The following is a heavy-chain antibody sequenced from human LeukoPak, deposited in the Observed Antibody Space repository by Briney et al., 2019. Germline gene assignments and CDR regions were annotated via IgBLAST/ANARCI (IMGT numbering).Heavy chain of an antibody. J-gene: IGHJ4*02. D-gene: IGHD3-16*02. V-gene: IGHV3-33*06. CDR1: GFIFSSYG. CDR2: IFYDGGKE. Sequence: GGSLRLSCVASGFIFSSYGMHWVRQAPGKGLEWVAVIFYDGGKEYYADSVKDRFTISRDNAKNTLYLQMNSLRVEDTAVYYCAKDRGARHYDYVWGSYRANAFDYWGQGTLVTVSS. CDR3: AKDRGARHYDYVWGSYRANAFDY.